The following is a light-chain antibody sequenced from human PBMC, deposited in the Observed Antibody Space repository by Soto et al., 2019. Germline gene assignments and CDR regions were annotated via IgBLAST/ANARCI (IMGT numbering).Light chain of an antibody. CDR2: DAS. CDR1: QDISSA. V-gene: IGKV1D-13*01. CDR3: QQFYDYPLFT. Sequence: AIQLTQSPSSLSASVGDSVTITCRASQDISSALAWYQQKPGKPPGLLIYDASFLESGVPSRFSGSGSGTHFTLTISSLQPEDFATYYCQQFYDYPLFTFGTGTTVDIK. J-gene: IGKJ3*01.